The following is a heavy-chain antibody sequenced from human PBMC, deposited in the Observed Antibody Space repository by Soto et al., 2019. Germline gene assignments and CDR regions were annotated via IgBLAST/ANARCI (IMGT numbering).Heavy chain of an antibody. J-gene: IGHJ6*02. Sequence: SVKVSCKASGGTFSSYAISWVRQAPGQGLEWMGGIIPIFGTANYAQKFQGRVTITADKSTSTAYVELSSLRSEDTAVYYCARGDWNYEFYYYYGMDVWGQGTTVTVSS. V-gene: IGHV1-69*06. CDR3: ARGDWNYEFYYYYGMDV. CDR2: IIPIFGTA. CDR1: GGTFSSYA. D-gene: IGHD1-7*01.